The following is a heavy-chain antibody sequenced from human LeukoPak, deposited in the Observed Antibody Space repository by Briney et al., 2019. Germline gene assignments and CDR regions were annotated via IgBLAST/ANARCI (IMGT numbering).Heavy chain of an antibody. J-gene: IGHJ4*02. CDR3: ARDPTDYYHSSGQRPYYFDY. Sequence: NPSETLSLTCTGSGGSISSYYWRWLRQPPGKGLEWIGYIYYSGSTNYNPSLKSRVTISVDTSKNQFSLKLSSVTAADTAVYYCARDPTDYYHSSGQRPYYFDYWGQGTLVTVSS. D-gene: IGHD3-22*01. CDR1: GGSISSYY. V-gene: IGHV4-59*01. CDR2: IYYSGST.